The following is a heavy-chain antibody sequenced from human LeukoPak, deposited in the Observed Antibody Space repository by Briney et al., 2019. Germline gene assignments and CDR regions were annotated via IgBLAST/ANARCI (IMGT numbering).Heavy chain of an antibody. J-gene: IGHJ6*02. CDR1: GFTFSSYA. D-gene: IGHD6-13*01. CDR2: ISGSGGST. V-gene: IGHV3-23*01. CDR3: AKDIAALPYYYHYYGMDV. Sequence: GASLRLSCAASGFTFSSYAMSWVRQAPGKGLEWVSAISGSGGSTYYADSVKGRFTISRDNSKNTLYLQMNSLRAEDTAVYYCAKDIAALPYYYHYYGMDVWGQGTTVTVSS.